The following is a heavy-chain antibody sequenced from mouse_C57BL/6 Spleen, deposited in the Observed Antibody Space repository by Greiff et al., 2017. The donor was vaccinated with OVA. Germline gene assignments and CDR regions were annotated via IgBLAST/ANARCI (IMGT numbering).Heavy chain of an antibody. V-gene: IGHV5-15*01. CDR3: ARHGDSLWAMDY. D-gene: IGHD1-1*02. Sequence: EVKLVESGGGLVQPGGSLKLSCAASGFTFSDYGMAWVRQAPRKGPEWVAFISNLAYSIYYADTVTGRFTISRENAKNTLYLEMSSLRSEDTAMYYCARHGDSLWAMDYWGQGTSVTVSS. CDR2: ISNLAYSI. CDR1: GFTFSDYG. J-gene: IGHJ4*01.